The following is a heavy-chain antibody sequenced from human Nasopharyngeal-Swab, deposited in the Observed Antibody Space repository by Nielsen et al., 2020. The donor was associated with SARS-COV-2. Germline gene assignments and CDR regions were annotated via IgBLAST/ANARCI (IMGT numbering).Heavy chain of an antibody. CDR3: TRGVEQSLYYYGMDV. CDR2: IRSKANSYAT. J-gene: IGHJ6*02. V-gene: IGHV3-73*01. D-gene: IGHD3-10*01. Sequence: GEPLKISCAASGFTFSGSAMHWVRQASGKGLEWVGRIRSKANSYATAYAESVKGRFTISRDDSKNTAYLQMNSLKTEDTAAYYCTRGVEQSLYYYGMDVWGQGTTVTVSS. CDR1: GFTFSGSA.